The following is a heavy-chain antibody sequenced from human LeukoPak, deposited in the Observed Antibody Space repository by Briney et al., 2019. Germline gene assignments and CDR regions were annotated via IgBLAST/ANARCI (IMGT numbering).Heavy chain of an antibody. J-gene: IGHJ1*01. V-gene: IGHV3-23*01. CDR2: ISPSGGIT. CDR1: GFTFSSYE. Sequence: GGSLRLSCAASGFTFSSYEMNWVRQAPGKGLEWVSGISPSGGITYYTDSVRGRFTISRDNSKNTVSLQMNSLRGEDTAVYYCAKDDDWGRFKDWGQGTLVTVSS. D-gene: IGHD3-16*01. CDR3: AKDDDWGRFKD.